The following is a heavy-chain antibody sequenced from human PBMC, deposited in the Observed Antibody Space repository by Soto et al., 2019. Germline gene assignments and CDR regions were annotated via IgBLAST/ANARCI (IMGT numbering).Heavy chain of an antibody. CDR2: IIPIFVTA. D-gene: IGHD5-12*01. CDR3: ARDRGRVGRWLHEN. J-gene: IGHJ4*02. V-gene: IGHV1-69*12. Sequence: QVQPGQSGAEGKKPGYSVKVHSTASGRTFSSYAISWVREAPGQGLEWMGGIIPIFVTANYAQKFQGRVTITADESTSTAYMELSSLRSEDTAVYYCARDRGRVGRWLHENWGQGTLVTVSS. CDR1: GRTFSSYA.